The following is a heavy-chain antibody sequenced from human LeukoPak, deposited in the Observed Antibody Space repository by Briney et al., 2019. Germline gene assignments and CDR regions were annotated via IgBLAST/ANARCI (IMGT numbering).Heavy chain of an antibody. D-gene: IGHD3-22*01. J-gene: IGHJ4*02. Sequence: GGSLRLSCAASGFTFSSYGMHWVRQAPGKGLEWVAVISYDGSNKYYADSVKGRFTISRDNSKNTLYLQMNSLRAEDTAVYYCAKDFYYDSSGIFDYWGQGTLVTVSS. V-gene: IGHV3-30*18. CDR2: ISYDGSNK. CDR3: AKDFYYDSSGIFDY. CDR1: GFTFSSYG.